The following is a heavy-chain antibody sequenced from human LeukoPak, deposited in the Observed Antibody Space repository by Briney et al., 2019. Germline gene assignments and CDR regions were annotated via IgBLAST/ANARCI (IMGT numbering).Heavy chain of an antibody. D-gene: IGHD3-9*01. CDR3: ARGHNLVLRYFDWAPPPLDY. CDR2: ISAYNGNT. Sequence: ASVKVSCKASGYTFTSYGISWVRQAPGQGLEWMGWISAYNGNTNYAQKLQGRVTMTTDTSTSTAYMELRSLRSDDTAVYYCARGHNLVLRYFDWAPPPLDYWGQGTLVTVSS. CDR1: GYTFTSYG. J-gene: IGHJ4*02. V-gene: IGHV1-18*01.